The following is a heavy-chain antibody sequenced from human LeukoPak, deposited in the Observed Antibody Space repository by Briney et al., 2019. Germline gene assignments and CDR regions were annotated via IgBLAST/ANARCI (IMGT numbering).Heavy chain of an antibody. V-gene: IGHV1-18*01. CDR3: AGGVVAATAGPPFDF. Sequence: ASVKVSCKASGYTFTSYGISWVRQAPGQGLGWMGWISAYNGNTNYAQKLQGRVTVTTDESTSTAYMELSSLRSEDTAVYYCAGGVVAATAGPPFDFWGQGTLVTVSS. J-gene: IGHJ4*02. CDR1: GYTFTSYG. CDR2: ISAYNGNT. D-gene: IGHD2-15*01.